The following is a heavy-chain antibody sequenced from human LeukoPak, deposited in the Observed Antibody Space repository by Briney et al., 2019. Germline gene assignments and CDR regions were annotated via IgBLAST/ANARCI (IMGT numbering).Heavy chain of an antibody. CDR3: ARTGYSGYGDYYYYMDV. Sequence: ASVKVSCKASGYTFTSYYMHWVRQAPGQGFEWMGIINPSGGSTSYAQKFQGRVTMTRDMSTSTVYMELSSLRSEDTAVYYCARTGYSGYGDYYYYMDVWGKGTTVTVSS. J-gene: IGHJ6*03. V-gene: IGHV1-46*01. CDR2: INPSGGST. D-gene: IGHD5-12*01. CDR1: GYTFTSYY.